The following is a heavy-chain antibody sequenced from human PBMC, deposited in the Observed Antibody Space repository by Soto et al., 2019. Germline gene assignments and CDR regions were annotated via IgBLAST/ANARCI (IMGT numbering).Heavy chain of an antibody. Sequence: EVQLVESGGGLIQPGGSLRLACAASGFSVSSNYMSWVRQAPGKGLEWVSVIYTGGRTHYADSVEGRFTISRDTSKNTLELEMNSLSAEDTAVYYCARDPGSIAVAGTIWGQGTLVTVSS. CDR2: IYTGGRT. CDR3: ARDPGSIAVAGTI. D-gene: IGHD6-19*01. V-gene: IGHV3-53*01. J-gene: IGHJ4*02. CDR1: GFSVSSNY.